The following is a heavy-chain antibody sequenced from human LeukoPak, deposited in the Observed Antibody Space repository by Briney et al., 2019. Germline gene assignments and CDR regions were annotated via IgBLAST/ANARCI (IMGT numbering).Heavy chain of an antibody. CDR2: INPNSGGT. D-gene: IGHD3-10*01. Sequence: ASVKVSCKASGYTFTGYYMHWVRQAPGQGLEWMGWINPNSGGTNYAQKFQGRVTMTRDTSISTAYMELSRLRSDDTAVYYCARILWFGELLFSDSLYYFDYRGQGTLVTVSS. CDR1: GYTFTGYY. J-gene: IGHJ4*02. V-gene: IGHV1-2*02. CDR3: ARILWFGELLFSDSLYYFDY.